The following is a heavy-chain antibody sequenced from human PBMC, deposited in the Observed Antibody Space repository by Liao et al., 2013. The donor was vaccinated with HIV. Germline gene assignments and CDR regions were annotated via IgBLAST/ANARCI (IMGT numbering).Heavy chain of an antibody. J-gene: IGHJ4*02. V-gene: IGHV4-34*01. CDR3: ARGAQLWFGEWGTLGY. CDR2: INHRGST. D-gene: IGHD3-10*01. Sequence: QVQLQQWGAGLLKPSETLSLTCAVYGGSFSDYYWSWIRQPPGKGLEWIGEINHRGSTNYNPSLKSRVTISVDTSKNQFSLKLSSVTAADTAVYYCARGAQLWFGEWGTLGYWGQGTLVTVSS. CDR1: GGSFSDYY.